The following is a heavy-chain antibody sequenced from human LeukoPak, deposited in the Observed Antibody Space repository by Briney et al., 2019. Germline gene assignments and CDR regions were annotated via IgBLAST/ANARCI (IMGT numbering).Heavy chain of an antibody. J-gene: IGHJ5*02. CDR3: ARRGRTKGWFDP. V-gene: IGHV4-61*08. CDR1: GGSISSGGYY. D-gene: IGHD1-14*01. CDR2: IYYSGST. Sequence: SQTLSLTCTVSGGSISSGGYYWSWIRQPPGKGLEWIGYIYYSGSTNYNPSLKSRVTISVDTPKNQFSLKLSSVTAADTAVYYCARRGRTKGWFDPWGQGTLVTVSS.